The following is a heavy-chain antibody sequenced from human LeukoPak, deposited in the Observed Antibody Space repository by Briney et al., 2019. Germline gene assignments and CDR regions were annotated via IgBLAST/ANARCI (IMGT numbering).Heavy chain of an antibody. J-gene: IGHJ3*02. CDR2: IIPIFGTA. V-gene: IGHV1-69*13. D-gene: IGHD1-1*01. Sequence: GASVKVSCKASGGTFSSYAISWVRQAPGQGLEWMGGIIPIFGTANYAQKFQGRVTITADESTSTAYMELSSLRSEDTAVYYCARERLERPGGAFDIWAKGQWSPSLQ. CDR1: GGTFSSYA. CDR3: ARERLERPGGAFDI.